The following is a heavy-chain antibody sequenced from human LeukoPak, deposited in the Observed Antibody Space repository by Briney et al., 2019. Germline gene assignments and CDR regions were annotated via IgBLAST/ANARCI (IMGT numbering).Heavy chain of an antibody. V-gene: IGHV4-59*01. J-gene: IGHJ4*02. CDR2: IYYSGST. D-gene: IGHD3-22*01. CDR3: ARDRDSSGYVDY. CDR1: GGSISSYY. Sequence: PSETLSLTCTVSGGSISSYYWSWIRQPPGKGLEWIGYIYYSGSTNYNPSLKSRVTTSVDTSKNQFSLKLSSVTAADTAVYYCARDRDSSGYVDYWGQGTLVTVSS.